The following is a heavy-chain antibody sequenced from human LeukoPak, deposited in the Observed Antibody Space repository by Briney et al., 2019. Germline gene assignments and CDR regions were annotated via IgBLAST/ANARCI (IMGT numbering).Heavy chain of an antibody. D-gene: IGHD2-15*01. J-gene: IGHJ4*02. CDR1: GFSLSTRGMC. Sequence: SGPALVKPTQTLTLTCTFSGFSLSTRGMCVNWIRQPPGKALEWLARIDWDDDKYYRTSLKTRLTISKDTSKNQVVLSMTNMDPVDTATHYCARSPSGLDCSGGSCYSIFGYWGQGSRVTVSS. V-gene: IGHV2-70*11. CDR3: ARSPSGLDCSGGSCYSIFGY. CDR2: IDWDDDK.